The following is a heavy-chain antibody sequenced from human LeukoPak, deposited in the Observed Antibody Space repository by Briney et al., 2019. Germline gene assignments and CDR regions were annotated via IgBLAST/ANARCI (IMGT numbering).Heavy chain of an antibody. J-gene: IGHJ4*02. CDR1: GYTFIDYY. CDR3: ARFLRHGN. Sequence: ASVRVSCKASGYTFIDYYLHWVRQAPGQGLEWMGWVNPKSGGTNYAQKFQGRVTMTRDTSISTVYMELYSLRSDDTALYYCARFLRHGNWGQGTLVTVSS. V-gene: IGHV1-2*02. CDR2: VNPKSGGT. D-gene: IGHD2/OR15-2a*01.